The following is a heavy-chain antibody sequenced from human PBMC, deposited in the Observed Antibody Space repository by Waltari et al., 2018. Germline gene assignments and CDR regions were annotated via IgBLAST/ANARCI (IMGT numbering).Heavy chain of an antibody. V-gene: IGHV4-34*01. CDR2: VNHGGDT. CDR1: GGSLSVYY. Sequence: QVQLQQWGATLLKPSETLSLTCAVHGGSLSVYYWSWIRQPPGKGLEWIGEVNHGGDTNYNPSLKSRFSMSVDTSKNQFSLNLTSVTAADTAVYYCAKIPRSGPRHVWGQGTTVTVS. J-gene: IGHJ6*01. D-gene: IGHD3-10*01. CDR3: AKIPRSGPRHV.